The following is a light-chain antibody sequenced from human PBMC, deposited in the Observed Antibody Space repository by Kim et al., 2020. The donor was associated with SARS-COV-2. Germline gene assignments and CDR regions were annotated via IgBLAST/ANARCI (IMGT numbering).Light chain of an antibody. CDR3: QQYDVHPET. J-gene: IGKJ1*01. CDR2: KAS. Sequence: ASVWDRVTISCRASQSIHIWLAWFQQKPGKAPRVLMYKASTLESGVPSRFRGSGSGTEFTLTISSLQPDDFATYYCQQYDVHPETFGQGTKVDIK. V-gene: IGKV1-5*03. CDR1: QSIHIW.